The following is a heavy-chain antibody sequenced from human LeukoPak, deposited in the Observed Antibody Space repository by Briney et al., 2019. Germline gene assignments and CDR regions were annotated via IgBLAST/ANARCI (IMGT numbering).Heavy chain of an antibody. CDR1: GCTFTNYA. CDR2: VNAGNGNT. V-gene: IGHV1-3*01. Sequence: ASVKVSCKASGCTFTNYAMHWVRQAPGQRLEWMGWVNAGNGNTKFSQKFQGRVTITRDTSATTTYMELSSLRSEDTAVYYCARDRNYYDSSSYYDDAFNIWGQGTMVTVSS. CDR3: ARDRNYYDSSSYYDDAFNI. J-gene: IGHJ3*02. D-gene: IGHD3-22*01.